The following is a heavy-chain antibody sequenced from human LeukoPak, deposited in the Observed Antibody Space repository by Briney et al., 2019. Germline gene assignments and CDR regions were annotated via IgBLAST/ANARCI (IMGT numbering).Heavy chain of an antibody. V-gene: IGHV3-23*01. D-gene: IGHD1-14*01. CDR2: ISGSGGDT. J-gene: IGHJ6*02. CDR1: GFTFSSFA. Sequence: PGGSLRLSCAASGFTFSSFAMSWVRQAPGKGLEWVSAISGSGGDTSYADSVKGRFTISRDNSKNTLYLQMNSLRAEDTAVYYCAKVSGGGLYYDGMDVWGQGTTVTVSS. CDR3: AKVSGGGLYYDGMDV.